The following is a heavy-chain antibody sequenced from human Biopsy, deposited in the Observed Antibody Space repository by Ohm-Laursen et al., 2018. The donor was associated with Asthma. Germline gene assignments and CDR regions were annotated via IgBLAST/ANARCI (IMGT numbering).Heavy chain of an antibody. CDR3: ARTHERWTSIQDDALDI. CDR1: GFSFSNFG. J-gene: IGHJ3*02. D-gene: IGHD4-23*01. Sequence: SLRLSCAAPGFSFSNFGMHWVRQAPGKGLEWVAVISYDGGNKFYGDSVKGRFTLSRDNSRNTLYLQMNSLRVEDTAIYYCARTHERWTSIQDDALDIWGQGTMVIVSS. V-gene: IGHV3-30*03. CDR2: ISYDGGNK.